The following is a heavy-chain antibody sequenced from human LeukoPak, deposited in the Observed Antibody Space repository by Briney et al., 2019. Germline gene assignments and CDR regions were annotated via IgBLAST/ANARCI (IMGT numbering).Heavy chain of an antibody. D-gene: IGHD3-22*01. CDR3: AKRVTLIVVVPVVDY. Sequence: GGSLRLSCAASGFTFSSYATSWVRQAPGKGLEWVSAISGSGGSTYYADSVKGRFTISRDNSKNTLYLQMNSLRAEDTAVYYCAKRVTLIVVVPVVDYWGQGTLVTVSS. V-gene: IGHV3-23*01. CDR1: GFTFSSYA. CDR2: ISGSGGST. J-gene: IGHJ4*02.